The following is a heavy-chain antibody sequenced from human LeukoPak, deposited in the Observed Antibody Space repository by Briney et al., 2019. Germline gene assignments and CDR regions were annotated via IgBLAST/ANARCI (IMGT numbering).Heavy chain of an antibody. V-gene: IGHV4-61*02. CDR2: IYTSGST. Sequence: SETLSLTCTVSGGSISSGSYYWSWIRQPAGKGLEWIGRIYTSGSTNYNPSLKSRVTISVDTSKNQFSLKLSSVTAADTAVYYCARENSLVWYFDLWGRGTLVTVSS. D-gene: IGHD2-8*02. CDR3: ARENSLVWYFDL. J-gene: IGHJ2*01. CDR1: GGSISSGSYY.